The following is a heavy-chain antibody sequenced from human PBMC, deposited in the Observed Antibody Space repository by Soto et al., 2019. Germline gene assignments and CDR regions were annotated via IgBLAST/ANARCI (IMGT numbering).Heavy chain of an antibody. D-gene: IGHD6-19*01. CDR3: ARAVAVPADFDY. V-gene: IGHV1-3*05. J-gene: IGHJ4*02. CDR1: GYTFTGYA. CDR2: INAGNGNT. Sequence: QVQLVQSGAEEKKPGASVKVSCKASGYTFTGYAMHWVRQAPGQRLEWMGWINAGNGNTKHSQKFQGRVTITRDTSAGAAYMELSSLSSEDTAVYYCARAVAVPADFDYWGQGTLVTVSS.